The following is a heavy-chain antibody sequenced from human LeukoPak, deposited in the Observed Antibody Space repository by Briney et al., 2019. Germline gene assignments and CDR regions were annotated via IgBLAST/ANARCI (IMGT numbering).Heavy chain of an antibody. CDR2: IYSGGST. V-gene: IGHV3-66*01. Sequence: GGSLRLSCAASGFTVSSNYMSWVRQAPGKGLEWVSVIYSGGSTYYADSVKGRFTISRDNSKNTLYLQMNSLRAEDTAVYYCASDHSSGWYGDDYWGQGTLVTVSS. D-gene: IGHD6-19*01. CDR3: ASDHSSGWYGDDY. CDR1: GFTVSSNY. J-gene: IGHJ4*02.